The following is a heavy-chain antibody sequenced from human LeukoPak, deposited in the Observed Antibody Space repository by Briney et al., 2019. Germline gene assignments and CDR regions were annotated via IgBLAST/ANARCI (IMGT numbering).Heavy chain of an antibody. CDR1: GYTFTSHY. CDR2: INPSGSST. Sequence: ASVKVSCKASGYTFTSHYMHWVRQAPGQGLEWMGLINPSGSSTLYAQKFQGRVTMTRDMSTTTDYMELSSLRSEDTAVYYCARDNSVGDIAWWFAPWGQGTLVTASS. V-gene: IGHV1-46*01. J-gene: IGHJ5*02. D-gene: IGHD3-16*02. CDR3: ARDNSVGDIAWWFAP.